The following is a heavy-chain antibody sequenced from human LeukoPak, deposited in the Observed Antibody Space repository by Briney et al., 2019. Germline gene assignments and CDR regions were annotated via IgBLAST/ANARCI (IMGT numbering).Heavy chain of an antibody. Sequence: SETLSLTCTVSDSSITSTYYWAWFRQPPGKGLEWIATVFRLQTVRAFNNPSLGSRVTMSLDPSHNQFSLNLTSVTAADTALYFCARVLHAPYLIDSWGQGTLVTVSS. J-gene: IGHJ4*02. CDR2: VFRLQTVRA. D-gene: IGHD2-8*01. V-gene: IGHV4-38-2*02. CDR1: DSSITSTYY. CDR3: ARVLHAPYLIDS.